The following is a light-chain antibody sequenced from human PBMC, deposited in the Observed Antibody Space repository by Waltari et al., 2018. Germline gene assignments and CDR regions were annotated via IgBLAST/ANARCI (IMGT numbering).Light chain of an antibody. CDR1: QSIGRS. CDR2: DIS. CDR3: QKYERLPAT. Sequence: EIVLTQSPGTLSLSLGDRATLSCRASQSIGRSVVWYQQRPGQDPRLLIYDISRRATGIPDRFSGSGYGTDFSLTISRLEPEDFAVYYCQKYERLPATFGQGTTVEIK. V-gene: IGKV3-20*01. J-gene: IGKJ1*01.